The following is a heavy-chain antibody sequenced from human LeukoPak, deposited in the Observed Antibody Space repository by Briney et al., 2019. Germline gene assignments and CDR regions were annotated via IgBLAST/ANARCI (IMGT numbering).Heavy chain of an antibody. CDR2: IKSKGNGGTI. J-gene: IGHJ4*02. D-gene: IGHD3-10*01. CDR3: TTDPGTGVRGY. Sequence: NPGGSLRLSCAASGFTFPNAWVNWVRQAPGKGLEWVGHIKSKGNGGTIDYAAPVKGRFTISGDDSKNTVYLQMNSLEIEDTAVYFRTTDPGTGVRGYWGQGTLVTVSS. CDR1: GFTFPNAW. V-gene: IGHV3-15*01.